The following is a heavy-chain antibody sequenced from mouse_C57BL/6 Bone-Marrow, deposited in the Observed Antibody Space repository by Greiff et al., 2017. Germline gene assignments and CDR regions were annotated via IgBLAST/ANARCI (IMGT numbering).Heavy chain of an antibody. CDR1: GFNIKDDY. CDR3: PLGGYYGKFAY. J-gene: IGHJ3*01. V-gene: IGHV14-4*01. CDR2: IDPENGDT. Sequence: VQLQQSGAELVRPGASVKLSCTASGFNIKDDYMHWVKQRPEQGLEWIGWIDPENGDTEYASKFQGKATITADTSSNTAYLQLSSLTSEDTAVYFCPLGGYYGKFAYWGQGTLVTVSA. D-gene: IGHD1-1*01.